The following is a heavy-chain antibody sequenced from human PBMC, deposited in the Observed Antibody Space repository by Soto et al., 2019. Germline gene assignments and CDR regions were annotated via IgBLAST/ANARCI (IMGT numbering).Heavy chain of an antibody. CDR3: ARYMVRGVITPYYYYGMDV. D-gene: IGHD3-10*01. Sequence: SVKVSCKASGGTFSSYAISWVRQAPGQGLEWMGGIIPIFGTANYAQKFQGRVTITADESTSTAYMELSSLRSEDTAVYYCARYMVRGVITPYYYYGMDVWGQGTTVTVSS. J-gene: IGHJ6*02. V-gene: IGHV1-69*13. CDR2: IIPIFGTA. CDR1: GGTFSSYA.